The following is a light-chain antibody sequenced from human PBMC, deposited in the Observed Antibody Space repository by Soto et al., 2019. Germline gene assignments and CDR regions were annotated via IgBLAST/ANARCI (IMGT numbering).Light chain of an antibody. V-gene: IGLV2-14*03. CDR1: GSDVGGCYC. Sequence: QSALTQPASVSGSPGQSITISCTGTGSDVGGCYCVSWYQQHPGKAPQLMIYDVSHRAFGVSDRFSGSKSGNTASLTISGLQAEDEADYYCSSYPSSTTLLFGGGTKVTVL. CDR3: SSYPSSTTLL. CDR2: DVS. J-gene: IGLJ3*02.